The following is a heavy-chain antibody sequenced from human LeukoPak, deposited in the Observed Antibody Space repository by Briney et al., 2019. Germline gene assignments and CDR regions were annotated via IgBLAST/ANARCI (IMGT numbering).Heavy chain of an antibody. V-gene: IGHV3-43D*03. CDR3: AKDTDAAIAAAGTGGIDY. CDR2: ISWDGGST. D-gene: IGHD6-13*01. Sequence: PGGSLRLSCAASGFTFDDYAMHWVRQAPGKGLEWVSLISWDGGSTYYADSVKGRFTISRDNSKNSLYLQMNSLRAEDTALYCCAKDTDAAIAAAGTGGIDYWGQGTLVTVSS. CDR1: GFTFDDYA. J-gene: IGHJ4*02.